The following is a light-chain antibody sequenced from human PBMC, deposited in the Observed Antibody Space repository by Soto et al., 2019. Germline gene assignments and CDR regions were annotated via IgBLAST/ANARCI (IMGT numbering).Light chain of an antibody. CDR3: QQYYNLPIT. CDR1: QDISNY. J-gene: IGKJ5*01. V-gene: IGKV1-33*01. Sequence: DIQTTQSPSSVSASVGNRVTITCKASQDISNYLNWYQQKPGKAPKLLIYDASNLETGVPSRFSGSGSGTDFTVTISSLKNEDFATYSCQQYYNLPITFGQGTRLEIK. CDR2: DAS.